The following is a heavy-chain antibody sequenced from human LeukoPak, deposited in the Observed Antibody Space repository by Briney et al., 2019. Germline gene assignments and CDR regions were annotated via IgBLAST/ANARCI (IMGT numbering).Heavy chain of an antibody. CDR3: ARGATPGYSSGWYPARAFDI. CDR2: INPNSGGT. D-gene: IGHD6-19*01. CDR1: GYTFTGYY. V-gene: IGHV1-2*04. J-gene: IGHJ3*02. Sequence: ASVKVSCKASGYTFTGYYMHWVRQAPGQGLEWMGWINPNSGGTNYAQKFQGWVTMTRDTSISTAYMELSRLRSDDTAVYYCARGATPGYSSGWYPARAFDIWGQGTMVTVSS.